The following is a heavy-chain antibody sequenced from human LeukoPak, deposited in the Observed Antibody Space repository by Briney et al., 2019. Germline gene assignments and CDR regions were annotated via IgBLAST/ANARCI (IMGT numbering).Heavy chain of an antibody. D-gene: IGHD1-26*01. CDR3: AGIMGHFDF. V-gene: IGHV4-59*01. J-gene: IGHJ4*02. CDR1: GVSISSYY. CDR2: IYYSGST. Sequence: PSETLSLTCTVSGVSISSYYWSWIRQPPGKGLEWIGYIYYSGSTNYNPSLKSRVTISVDTSKNQFSLKLSSVTAADTAVYYCAGIMGHFDFWGPGTLVTVSS.